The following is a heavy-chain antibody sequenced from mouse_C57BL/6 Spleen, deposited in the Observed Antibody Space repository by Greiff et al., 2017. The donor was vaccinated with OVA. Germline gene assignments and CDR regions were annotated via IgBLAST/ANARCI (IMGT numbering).Heavy chain of an antibody. D-gene: IGHD1-1*01. V-gene: IGHV14-4*01. CDR3: TTYGSSHYYAMDY. CDR1: GFNIKDDY. J-gene: IGHJ4*01. Sequence: DVQLQESGAELVRPGASVKLSCTASGFNIKDDYMHWVKQRPEQGLEWIGWIDPENGDTEYASKFQGKATITADTSSNTAYLQLSSLTSEDTAVYYCTTYGSSHYYAMDYWGQGTSVTVSS. CDR2: IDPENGDT.